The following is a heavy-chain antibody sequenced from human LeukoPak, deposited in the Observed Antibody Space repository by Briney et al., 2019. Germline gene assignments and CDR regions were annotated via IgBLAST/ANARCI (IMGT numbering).Heavy chain of an antibody. CDR3: ARDARVIGGRPSPPDY. J-gene: IGHJ4*02. Sequence: ASVKVSCRSSDNNFSNYGINWVRQAPGQGLEWMGWIDTDEGDTKYAQRFQGRVTMTTDTSTSTAYMELRSLRYDDTAVYYCARDARVIGGRPSPPDYWGQGTLVTVSS. CDR1: DNNFSNYG. V-gene: IGHV1-18*01. D-gene: IGHD6-6*01. CDR2: IDTDEGDT.